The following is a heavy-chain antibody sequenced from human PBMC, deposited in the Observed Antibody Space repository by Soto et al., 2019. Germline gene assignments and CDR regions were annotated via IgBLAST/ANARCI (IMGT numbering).Heavy chain of an antibody. CDR2: IWYDGSNK. J-gene: IGHJ6*01. D-gene: IGHD6-13*01. V-gene: IGHV3-33*01. Sequence: GGSLRLSCAASGFTFSSYGMHWVRQAPGKGLEWVAVIWYDGSNKYYADSVKGRFTISRDNSKNTLYLQMNSLRAEDTAVYYCARGGIAAAGTEYYGMDVWGQGTTVTVSS. CDR1: GFTFSSYG. CDR3: ARGGIAAAGTEYYGMDV.